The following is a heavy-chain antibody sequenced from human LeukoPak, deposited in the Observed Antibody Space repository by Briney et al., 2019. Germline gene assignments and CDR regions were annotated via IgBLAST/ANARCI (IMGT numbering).Heavy chain of an antibody. D-gene: IGHD1-26*01. J-gene: IGHJ4*02. CDR1: GGSINSGY. Sequence: SETLSVTCSVSGGSINSGYWSWIRQPPGKGLEWIGLLYPSGSTNYNPSLKSRVTISVDTSRTQFSLKLSSMTAADTAVYYCAGGHYPLEYWGQGTLVTVSS. CDR3: AGGHYPLEY. CDR2: LYPSGST. V-gene: IGHV4-59*01.